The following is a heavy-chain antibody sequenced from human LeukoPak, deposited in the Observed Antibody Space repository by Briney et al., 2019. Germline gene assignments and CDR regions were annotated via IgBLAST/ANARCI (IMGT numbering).Heavy chain of an antibody. CDR1: GYTFTSYG. CDR2: ISAYNGNT. D-gene: IGHD5-12*01. Sequence: ASVKVSCKASGYTFTSYGISWVRQAPGQGLEWMGWISAYNGNTNYAQKLQGRVTMSTDTSTSTGYMELRSLRSDDTAVYYCARDLVDIVATTLGYWGQGTLVTVSS. V-gene: IGHV1-18*01. CDR3: ARDLVDIVATTLGY. J-gene: IGHJ4*02.